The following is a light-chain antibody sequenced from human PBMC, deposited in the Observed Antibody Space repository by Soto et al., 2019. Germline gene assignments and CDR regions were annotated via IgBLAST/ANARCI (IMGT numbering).Light chain of an antibody. J-gene: IGKJ1*01. Sequence: EIVMTQSPATLSVSPGERATLSCRATQSVSSNLAWYQQKPGQAPRLLIYGASTRATDIPARFSGSGSGTAFTLTISSLQSEDFAVYYCQQYNNWPRWTFGQGTKVEIK. CDR1: QSVSSN. CDR2: GAS. V-gene: IGKV3-15*01. CDR3: QQYNNWPRWT.